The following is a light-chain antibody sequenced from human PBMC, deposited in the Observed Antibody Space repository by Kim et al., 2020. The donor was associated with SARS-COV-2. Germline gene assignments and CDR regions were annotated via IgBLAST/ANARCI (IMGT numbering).Light chain of an antibody. V-gene: IGLV2-14*03. CDR3: SSYTSSSIPFVV. Sequence: SITISCTGSSSDVGSSTYVSWYQQHPGQAPKLMIYDVINRPSGVSHRFSGSKSGNTASLTISGLQAEDEADYYCSSYTSSSIPFVVFGGGTQLTVL. CDR1: SSDVGSSTY. CDR2: DVI. J-gene: IGLJ2*01.